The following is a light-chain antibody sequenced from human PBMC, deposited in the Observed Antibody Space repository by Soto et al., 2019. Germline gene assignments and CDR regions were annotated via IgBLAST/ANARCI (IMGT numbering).Light chain of an antibody. CDR2: EVT. J-gene: IGLJ2*01. V-gene: IGLV2-8*01. CDR1: SSDVGGYNY. CDR3: SSYAGSNYYVV. Sequence: QSVLTQPPSASGSPGQSVTISCTGTSSDVGGYNYVSWYQQHPGKVPKLMIYEVTRRPSGVPDRFSGSKSGNTASLTVSGLQAEDDADYYCSSYAGSNYYVVFGGGTKLTVL.